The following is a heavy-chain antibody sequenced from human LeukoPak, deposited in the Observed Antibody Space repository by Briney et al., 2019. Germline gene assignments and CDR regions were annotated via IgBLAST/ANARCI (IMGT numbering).Heavy chain of an antibody. V-gene: IGHV3-21*01. J-gene: IGHJ6*04. CDR3: AREEDSRAIRTSDGLDV. CDR1: GFTFNSYT. CDR2: VSKSSDYI. D-gene: IGHD3-22*01. Sequence: PGGSLRLSCAASGFTFNSYTMNWVRQAPGKGLEWVSCVSKSSDYIYYADSVRGRFTISRDNAKNLVYLEMNRLRAEDTGVYYCAREEDSRAIRTSDGLDVWGEGTTVTVSP.